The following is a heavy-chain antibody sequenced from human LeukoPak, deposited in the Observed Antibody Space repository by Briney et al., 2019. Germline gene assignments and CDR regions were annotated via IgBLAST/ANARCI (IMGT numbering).Heavy chain of an antibody. D-gene: IGHD5-18*01. Sequence: GGSLRLSCAASGFTFSSFEMNWVRQAPGKGLEWISYISSSSSTIYYADSVKGRFTISRDNAKNSLYVQMDSLRAEDTAVYYCARGQGDLDSSIFFEYWGQGALVAVSS. J-gene: IGHJ4*02. CDR2: ISSSSSTI. CDR1: GFTFSSFE. V-gene: IGHV3-48*03. CDR3: ARGQGDLDSSIFFEY.